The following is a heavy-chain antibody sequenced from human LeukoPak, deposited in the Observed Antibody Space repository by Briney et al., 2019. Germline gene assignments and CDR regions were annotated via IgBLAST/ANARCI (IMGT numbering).Heavy chain of an antibody. V-gene: IGHV1-46*01. D-gene: IGHD5-24*01. CDR1: GHTITNNY. CDR2: INPSGTGT. CDR3: ATDHSMADTAWWFDP. Sequence: ASVKVSCKASGHTITNNYMHRVRQAPGQGLEWMGVINPSGTGTSYAQKFQGRVTMTRDTSTSTLYMELSSLRSEDTAFYYCATDHSMADTAWWFDPWGQGTLVTVSS. J-gene: IGHJ5*02.